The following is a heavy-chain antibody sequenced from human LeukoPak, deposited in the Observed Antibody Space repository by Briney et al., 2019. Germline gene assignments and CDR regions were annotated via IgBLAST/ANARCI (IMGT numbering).Heavy chain of an antibody. CDR1: GGSISSYY. V-gene: IGHV4-59*01. CDR2: IYYSGST. Sequence: SETLSLTCTVSGGSISSYYWSWIRQPPGKGLEWIGYIYYSGSTNYNPSLKSRVTISVDTSKNQFSLKLSSVTAADTAVYYCARAPLRYYYYYKDVWGKGTTVTVSS. J-gene: IGHJ6*03. CDR3: ARAPLRYYYYYKDV.